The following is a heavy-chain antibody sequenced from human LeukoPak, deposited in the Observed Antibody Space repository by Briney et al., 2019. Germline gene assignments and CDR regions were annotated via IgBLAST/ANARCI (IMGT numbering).Heavy chain of an antibody. D-gene: IGHD3-10*01. CDR1: GYTFTNYG. Sequence: GASVKVSCKASGYTFTNYGISWVRQAPGQGLEWMGWMSAYNGNTKYAQKLQGRVTMTTDTSTSTAYMELRSLRSDDTAVFYCARDPGVSMLRGVILNYYFDYWGQGTLVTVSS. V-gene: IGHV1-18*01. CDR2: MSAYNGNT. J-gene: IGHJ4*02. CDR3: ARDPGVSMLRGVILNYYFDY.